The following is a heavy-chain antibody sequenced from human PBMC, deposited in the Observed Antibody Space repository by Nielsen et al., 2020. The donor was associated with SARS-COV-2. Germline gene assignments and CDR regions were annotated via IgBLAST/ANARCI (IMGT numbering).Heavy chain of an antibody. J-gene: IGHJ4*02. CDR3: AREVDILVVVSGSLGH. Sequence: ASVKVSCKVSGYTLTELSMHWVRQAPGKGLEWMGVFTPSGAGTNYAQKFQGRVTMTGDTSTTTVYMELSSLRSEDTAVYYCAREVDILVVVSGSLGHWGQGTLVTVSS. V-gene: IGHV1-24*01. CDR1: GYTLTELS. CDR2: FTPSGAGT. D-gene: IGHD2-15*01.